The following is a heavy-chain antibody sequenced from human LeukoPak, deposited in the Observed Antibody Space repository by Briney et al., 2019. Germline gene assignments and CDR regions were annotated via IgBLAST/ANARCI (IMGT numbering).Heavy chain of an antibody. V-gene: IGHV4-59*08. CDR1: GGPMSHNY. J-gene: IGHJ4*02. Sequence: VTLSLTCTVSGGPMSHNYWGWPPQPPGKGGVWIGSVYNRGGTIYNPSLKSRVTISVDTSTNQFSLNLTSVTAADTAVYYCARYFSGTYLDFWGEGTLVTVSS. CDR2: VYNRGGT. CDR3: ARYFSGTYLDF. D-gene: IGHD3-10*01.